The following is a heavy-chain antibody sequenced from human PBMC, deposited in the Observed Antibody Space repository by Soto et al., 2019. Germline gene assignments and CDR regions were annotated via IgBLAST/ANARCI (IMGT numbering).Heavy chain of an antibody. V-gene: IGHV3-15*01. CDR2: LKSETDGGTA. CDR1: GFTFIDAW. J-gene: IGHJ1*01. Sequence: GGSLRLSCVGSGFTFIDAWMSWVRQAPAKGLEWVGRLKSETDGGTADYAAPVEGRFNISRDDSKNTLYLQMNSLKSEDTDVYYCMTAPGLNVLFWGQRALVTVSS. CDR3: MTAPGLNVLF. D-gene: IGHD3-16*01.